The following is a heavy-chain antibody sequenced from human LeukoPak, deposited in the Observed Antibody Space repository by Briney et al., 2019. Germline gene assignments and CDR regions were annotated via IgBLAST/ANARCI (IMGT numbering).Heavy chain of an antibody. J-gene: IGHJ6*03. V-gene: IGHV3-23*01. CDR3: AKGSATYYDILTGYYIPSGAYYMDV. CDR2: ISGSGGST. D-gene: IGHD3-9*01. CDR1: GFTFSNHG. Sequence: GGSLRLSCAASGFTFSNHGMNWVRQAPGKGLEWVSAISGSGGSTYYADSVKGRFTISRDNSKNTLYLQMNSLRAEDTAVYYCAKGSATYYDILTGYYIPSGAYYMDVWGKGTTVTISS.